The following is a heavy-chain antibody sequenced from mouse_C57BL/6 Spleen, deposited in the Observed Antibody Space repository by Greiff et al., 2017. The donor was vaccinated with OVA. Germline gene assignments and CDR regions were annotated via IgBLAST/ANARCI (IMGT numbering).Heavy chain of an antibody. D-gene: IGHD3-1*01. V-gene: IGHV1-53*01. CDR2: INPSNGGT. CDR3: AREGATDYWYFDV. CDR1: GYTFTSYW. J-gene: IGHJ1*03. Sequence: QVQLQQPGTELVKPGASVKLSCKASGYTFTSYWMHWVKQRPGQGLEWIGNINPSNGGTNYNEKFKSKATLTVDKSSSTAYMQLSSLTSEDSAVYYWAREGATDYWYFDVWGTGTTVTVSS.